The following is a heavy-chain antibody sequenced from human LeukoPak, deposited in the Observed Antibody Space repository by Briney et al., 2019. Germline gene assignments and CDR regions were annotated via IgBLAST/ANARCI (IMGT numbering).Heavy chain of an antibody. Sequence: PGGSLRLSCAASGFTFSSYAMHWVRQAPGKGLEWVAVISYDGSNKYYADSVKGRFTISRDNSKNTLYLQMNSLRAEDTAVYYCARLSITMVRGVTTGYFDYWGQGTLVTVSS. CDR1: GFTFSSYA. CDR3: ARLSITMVRGVTTGYFDY. V-gene: IGHV3-30*04. J-gene: IGHJ4*02. D-gene: IGHD3-10*01. CDR2: ISYDGSNK.